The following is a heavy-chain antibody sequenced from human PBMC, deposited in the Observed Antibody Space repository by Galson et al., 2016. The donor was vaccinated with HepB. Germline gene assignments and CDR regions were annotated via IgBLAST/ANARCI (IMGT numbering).Heavy chain of an antibody. V-gene: IGHV3-7*01. Sequence: SLRLSCAASGFTFTSYSMTWVRQAPGEGLEWVGNINRDGSETNYVDSVKGRFTISRDNAKNSLFLQMNSLRVGDTAVYYCTRGNLVGYWGQGTLVIVSS. CDR1: GFTFTSYS. CDR2: INRDGSET. CDR3: TRGNLVGY. D-gene: IGHD2-8*02. J-gene: IGHJ4*02.